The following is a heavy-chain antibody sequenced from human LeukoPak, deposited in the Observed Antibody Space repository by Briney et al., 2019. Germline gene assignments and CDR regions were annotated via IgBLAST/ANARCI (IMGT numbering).Heavy chain of an antibody. J-gene: IGHJ4*02. D-gene: IGHD3-10*01. V-gene: IGHV3-30*18. CDR2: ISYDGSNK. CDR3: AKDRAPMVYYFDY. Sequence: GGSLRLSCAASGFTFSSYGMHWVRQAPGKGLEWVAVISYDGSNKYYADSVKGRFTISRDNSKNTLYLRMNSLRAEDTAVYYCAKDRAPMVYYFDYWGQGTLVTVSS. CDR1: GFTFSSYG.